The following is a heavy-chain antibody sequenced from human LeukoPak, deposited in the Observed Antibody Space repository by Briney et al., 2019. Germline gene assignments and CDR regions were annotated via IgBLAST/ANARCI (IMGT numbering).Heavy chain of an antibody. CDR2: IWYDGSDK. J-gene: IGHJ4*02. CDR3: ARDPMTTNTFYFDY. CDR1: GFTFSNYG. V-gene: IGHV3-33*01. Sequence: AGGSLRLSCAASGFTFSNYGMHWVRQAPGKGLEWVAVIWYDGSDKYYADSVKGRFTISRDNSTHTLYLQMDSLRAEDTSVYYCARDPMTTNTFYFDYWGQGTLVTVSS. D-gene: IGHD4-17*01.